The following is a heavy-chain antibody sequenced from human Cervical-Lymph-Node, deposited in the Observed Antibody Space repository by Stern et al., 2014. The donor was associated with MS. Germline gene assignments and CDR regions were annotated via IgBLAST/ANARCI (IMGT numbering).Heavy chain of an antibody. CDR1: GGTFSKFP. D-gene: IGHD6-13*01. CDR2: VFPVFGPP. V-gene: IGHV1-69*01. Sequence: VKLVEYGAEVTKPGSSVKVSCKDSGGTFSKFPSSWVRQATGQGLECIGGVFPVFGPPAFAQEFRDRVTITADVSTSTVYMELSSLRSDDTAVYYCALSSETSDRWYSLGYDLWGQGTLVTVSS. J-gene: IGHJ5*02. CDR3: ALSSETSDRWYSLGYDL.